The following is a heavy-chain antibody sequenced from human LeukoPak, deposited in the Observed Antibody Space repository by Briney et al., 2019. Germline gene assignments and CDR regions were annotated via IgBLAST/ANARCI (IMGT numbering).Heavy chain of an antibody. Sequence: PGGSLRLSCAASGFTFSSYWMGWVRQAPGKGLEWVANIKQDGSEKYYVDSVKGRFTISRDNAKNSLYLQMNCLRAEDTAVYYCARGVYCGGDCYLIPFDYWGQGTLVTVSS. CDR3: ARGVYCGGDCYLIPFDY. V-gene: IGHV3-7*05. CDR1: GFTFSSYW. J-gene: IGHJ4*02. CDR2: IKQDGSEK. D-gene: IGHD2-21*02.